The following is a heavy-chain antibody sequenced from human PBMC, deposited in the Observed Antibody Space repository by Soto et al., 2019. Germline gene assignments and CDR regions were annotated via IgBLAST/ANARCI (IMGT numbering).Heavy chain of an antibody. CDR2: IIPIFGTA. CDR1: GGTFSSYA. D-gene: IGHD3-3*01. CDR3: ARSLRFLEWLGKNYYYYGMDV. Sequence: SVKVSCKASGGTFSSYAISWVRQAPGQGLEWMGGIIPIFGTANYAQKFQGRVTITADESTSTAYMELSSLRSEDTAVYYCARSLRFLEWLGKNYYYYGMDVWGQGTTVTVSS. V-gene: IGHV1-69*13. J-gene: IGHJ6*02.